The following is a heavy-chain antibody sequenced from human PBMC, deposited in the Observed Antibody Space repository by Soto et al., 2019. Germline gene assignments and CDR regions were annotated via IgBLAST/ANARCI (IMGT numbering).Heavy chain of an antibody. Sequence: QPGGSLRLSCAASGFTFDDYAMHWVRQSPGKGLQWVSGISWNSASTGYAESVRGRFTISRDNSKNSLYLQISSLRPEETAMYYCVKDTKHMGTLGWFVFWGQGTLGTV. CDR1: GFTFDDYA. CDR3: VKDTKHMGTLGWFVF. J-gene: IGHJ4*02. D-gene: IGHD6-19*01. V-gene: IGHV3-9*01. CDR2: ISWNSAST.